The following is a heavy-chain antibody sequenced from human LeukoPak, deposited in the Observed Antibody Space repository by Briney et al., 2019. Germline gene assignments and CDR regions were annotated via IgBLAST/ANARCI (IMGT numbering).Heavy chain of an antibody. Sequence: SETLSLTCTVSDGSISSYYWSWIRQPPGKGLEWIGYIYYSGSTNYNPSLKSRVTISVDTSKNQFSLKLSSVTAADTAVYYCARVWCSSTSCYEGKDWFDPWGQGTLVTVSS. CDR2: IYYSGST. CDR1: DGSISSYY. V-gene: IGHV4-59*01. CDR3: ARVWCSSTSCYEGKDWFDP. J-gene: IGHJ5*02. D-gene: IGHD2-2*01.